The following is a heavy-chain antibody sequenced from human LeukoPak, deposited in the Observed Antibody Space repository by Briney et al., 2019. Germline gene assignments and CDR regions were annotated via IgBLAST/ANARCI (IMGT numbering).Heavy chain of an antibody. J-gene: IGHJ5*02. CDR1: RFTFNSYG. D-gene: IGHD3-22*01. CDR2: IRFDGSNK. V-gene: IGHV3-30*02. Sequence: GGSLRLSCAASRFTFNSYGMHWVRQAPPKGVDGVAFIRFDGSNKYYADSVKGRFTISRDNSKNTLYLQINSLRAEDTAVYYCATNYYESTGYFPSSWGQGTLVTVSS. CDR3: ATNYYESTGYFPSS.